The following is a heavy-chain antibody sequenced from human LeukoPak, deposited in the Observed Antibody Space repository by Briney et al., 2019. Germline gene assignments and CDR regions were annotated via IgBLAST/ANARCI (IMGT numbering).Heavy chain of an antibody. Sequence: GASVKVSCESSGYTFINYHINWVRQATGQGLEWIGWINPNNGDSGYAQNFQGRVTITRDTSISTAYMELGSLTSEDTAVYFCARTTSFTASGYDSWGQGTLVTVSS. CDR2: INPNNGDS. CDR3: ARTTSFTASGYDS. D-gene: IGHD6-25*01. V-gene: IGHV1-8*03. CDR1: GYTFINYH. J-gene: IGHJ4*02.